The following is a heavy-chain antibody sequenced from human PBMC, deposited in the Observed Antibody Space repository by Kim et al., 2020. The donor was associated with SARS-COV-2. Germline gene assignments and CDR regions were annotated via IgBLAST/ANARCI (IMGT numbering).Heavy chain of an antibody. D-gene: IGHD3-22*01. CDR3: TTSRYYYDSSGYVY. V-gene: IGHV3-15*01. Sequence: AAPVKGRFTISRDDSKNTLYLQMNSLKTEDTAVYYCTTSRYYYDSSGYVYWGQGTLVTVSS. J-gene: IGHJ4*02.